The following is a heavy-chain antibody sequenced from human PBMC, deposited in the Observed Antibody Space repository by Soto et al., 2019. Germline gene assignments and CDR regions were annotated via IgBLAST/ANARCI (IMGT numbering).Heavy chain of an antibody. D-gene: IGHD1-1*01. Sequence: QVQLVQSGAEVKKPGASIKISCKTSGYTFSDHYIHWVRQAPGQGLEWIGRIIPNTGGTNYAQKFQDSVTLTSDPSISTAYIELTRLTSDDTATYFCAIEGLGRTTAFDYWGQGTLVTASS. CDR3: AIEGLGRTTAFDY. CDR2: IIPNTGGT. V-gene: IGHV1-2*06. J-gene: IGHJ4*02. CDR1: GYTFSDHY.